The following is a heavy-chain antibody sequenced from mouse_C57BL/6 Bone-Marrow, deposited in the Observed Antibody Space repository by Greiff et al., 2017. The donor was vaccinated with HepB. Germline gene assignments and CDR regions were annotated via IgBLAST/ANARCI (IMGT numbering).Heavy chain of an antibody. V-gene: IGHV1-69*01. CDR1: GYTFTSYW. Sequence: VQLQQSGAELVMPGASVKLSCKASGYTFTSYWMHWVKQRPGQGLEWIGEIDPSDSYTNYNQKFKGKTTFTVDKSSSTAYMQLSSLTSEDSAVYYCARSGFPDYWGRGTTLTVSS. CDR2: IDPSDSYT. J-gene: IGHJ2*01. CDR3: ARSGFPDY.